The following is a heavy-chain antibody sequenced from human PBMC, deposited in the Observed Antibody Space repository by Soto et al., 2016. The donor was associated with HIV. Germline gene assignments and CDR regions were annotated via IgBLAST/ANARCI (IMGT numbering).Heavy chain of an antibody. V-gene: IGHV3-11*05. D-gene: IGHD5-12*01. CDR2: ISSSSHYT. Sequence: VQLVESGGGLVKPGGSLRLSCAASGFTFTDYYMSWIRQAPGKGLEWVSYISSSSHYTNYADSVKGRFTISRDNAKKSLYLQMNSLRVEDTAVYYCARTGGYSGYDHDPDYWGQGTLVTVSS. CDR3: ARTGGYSGYDHDPDY. J-gene: IGHJ4*02. CDR1: GFTFTDYY.